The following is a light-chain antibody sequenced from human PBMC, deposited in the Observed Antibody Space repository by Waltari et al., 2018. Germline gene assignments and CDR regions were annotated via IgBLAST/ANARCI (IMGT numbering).Light chain of an antibody. CDR2: EVS. Sequence: QSALTQPPSASGSTGQSVTLSCTGTTNDIGSYDYVSWYQHHPGKAPKLIIYEVSNRPSGVSKRFSGSKSGSTASLTVSALQVEDEAIYYCSSYVASRIVFGGGTRLTVL. CDR1: TNDIGSYDY. CDR3: SSYVASRIV. J-gene: IGLJ2*01. V-gene: IGLV2-8*01.